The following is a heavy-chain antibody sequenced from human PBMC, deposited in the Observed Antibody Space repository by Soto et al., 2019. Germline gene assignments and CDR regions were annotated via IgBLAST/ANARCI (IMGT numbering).Heavy chain of an antibody. Sequence: SVKVSCKASGGTFSSYAISWVRQAPGQGLEWMGGIIPIFGTANYAQKFQGRVTITADKSTSTAYMELSSLRSEDTAVYYCATPTPLRGAMITNINFDFWGQGTPVTVSS. D-gene: IGHD3-10*01. V-gene: IGHV1-69*06. CDR3: ATPTPLRGAMITNINFDF. CDR1: GGTFSSYA. J-gene: IGHJ4*02. CDR2: IIPIFGTA.